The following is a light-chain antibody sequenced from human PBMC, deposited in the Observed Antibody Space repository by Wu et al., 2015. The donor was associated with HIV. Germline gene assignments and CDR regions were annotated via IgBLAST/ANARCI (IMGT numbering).Light chain of an antibody. V-gene: IGKV1D-8*02. J-gene: IGKJ4*01. CDR2: GTS. CDR3: QQYDTFPLT. CDR1: QHIRSA. Sequence: IQITQSPSSLYASTGDTVNITCQTSQHIRSALAWYRQKPGKVPELLIYGTSTLHRGVPSRFSGSGSGTGFTLTISCLHSEDLATFYCQQYDTFPLTFGGGPRWTS.